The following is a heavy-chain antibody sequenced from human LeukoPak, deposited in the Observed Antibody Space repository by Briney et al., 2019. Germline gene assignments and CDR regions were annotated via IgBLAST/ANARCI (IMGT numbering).Heavy chain of an antibody. J-gene: IGHJ4*02. CDR1: GDIFSSNSAA. CDR2: TYYRSKWYN. Sequence: SQTLSLTCAISGDIFSSNSAAWNWIRQSPSRGLEWLVRTYYRSKWYNDYAVSVKSRITINPDTSKNQFSLQLNSVTPEDTAVYYCARTKRYFDWQPFDYWGQGTLVTVSS. CDR3: ARTKRYFDWQPFDY. V-gene: IGHV6-1*01. D-gene: IGHD3-9*01.